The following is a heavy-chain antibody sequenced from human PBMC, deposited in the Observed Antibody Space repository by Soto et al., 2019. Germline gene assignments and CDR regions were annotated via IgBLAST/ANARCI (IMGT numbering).Heavy chain of an antibody. D-gene: IGHD6-19*01. CDR2: AYHNGRT. CDR3: ARDAAVPGESDRFDY. V-gene: IGHV4-4*02. J-gene: IGHJ4*02. CDR1: GDSVTSNVW. Sequence: ASETLSLTCAVSGDSVTSNVWWSWVRQPAGKGLEWIGEAYHNGRTDYNPSLKSRVTMSVDTSKNEFSLKLTSLTAADTAIYYCARDAAVPGESDRFDYWGQGTLVTVSS.